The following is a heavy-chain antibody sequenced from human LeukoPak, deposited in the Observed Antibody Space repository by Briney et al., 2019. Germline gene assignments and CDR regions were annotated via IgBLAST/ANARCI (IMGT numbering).Heavy chain of an antibody. CDR2: ISSSSSYI. CDR3: ARGSNYYDSSGPHDAFDI. CDR1: GFTFSSYS. J-gene: IGHJ3*02. V-gene: IGHV3-21*01. Sequence: PGGSLRLSCAASGFTFSSYSMNWVRQAQGKGLEWVSSISSSSSYIYYADSVKGRFTIARDNAKNSLYLQMNSLRAEDTAVYYCARGSNYYDSSGPHDAFDIWGQGTMVTVSS. D-gene: IGHD3-22*01.